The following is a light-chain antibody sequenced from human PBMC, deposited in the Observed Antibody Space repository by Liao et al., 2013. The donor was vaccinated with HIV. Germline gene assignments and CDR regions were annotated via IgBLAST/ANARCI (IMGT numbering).Light chain of an antibody. J-gene: IGLJ2*01. CDR3: QVWDSSSDHRGVV. Sequence: SYEVTQPPSVSVAPGKTATIICGGASFGRRSVHWYQQKPGRAPVLVIYSDSDRPSGIPARFSGSNSGNTATLTISRVEAGDEADYYCQVWDSSSDHRGVVFGGGTKLTVL. CDR1: SFGRRS. V-gene: IGLV3-21*04. CDR2: SDS.